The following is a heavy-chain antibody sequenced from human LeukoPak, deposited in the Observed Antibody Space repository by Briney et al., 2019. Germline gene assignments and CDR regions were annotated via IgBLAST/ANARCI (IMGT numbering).Heavy chain of an antibody. CDR3: AKSIITYGYYYGSGYAEYFQH. V-gene: IGHV3-21*01. J-gene: IGHJ1*01. D-gene: IGHD3-10*01. Sequence: GGSLRLSCAASGFTFSSYSMNWVRQAPGKGLEWVSSISSSSSYIYYADSVKGRFTNSRDNAKNSLYLQMNSLRAEDTAVYYCAKSIITYGYYYGSGYAEYFQHWGQGTLVTVSS. CDR2: ISSSSSYI. CDR1: GFTFSSYS.